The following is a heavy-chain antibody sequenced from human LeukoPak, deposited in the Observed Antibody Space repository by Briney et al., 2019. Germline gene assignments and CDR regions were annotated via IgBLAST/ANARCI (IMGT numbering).Heavy chain of an antibody. V-gene: IGHV1-18*01. D-gene: IGHD3-3*01. Sequence: ASVNVSCKASGYTFTSYDINWVRPATGQGRDWMGWMNPNSGNKKYAQKLQARGTMTTDTSTSTAYMELRSMRSDDTAVYYCARDRGDDFWSGYPTYGMDVWGQGTTVTVSS. CDR2: MNPNSGNK. CDR1: GYTFTSYD. CDR3: ARDRGDDFWSGYPTYGMDV. J-gene: IGHJ6*02.